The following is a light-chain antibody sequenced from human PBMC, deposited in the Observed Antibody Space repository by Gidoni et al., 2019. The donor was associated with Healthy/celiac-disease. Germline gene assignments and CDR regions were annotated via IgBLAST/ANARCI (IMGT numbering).Light chain of an antibody. CDR2: STN. CDR3: AAWDDSLNGRVV. CDR1: SSNIGSNT. J-gene: IGLJ2*01. V-gene: IGLV1-44*01. Sequence: QSVLTQPPSASGTPGQRVTIACSGSSSNIGSNTVHWYQQLPGTAPKLLIYSTNQRPSGVPYRFSGSKSGTSASLAISGLQSEDEADYYCAAWDDSLNGRVVFGGGTKLTVL.